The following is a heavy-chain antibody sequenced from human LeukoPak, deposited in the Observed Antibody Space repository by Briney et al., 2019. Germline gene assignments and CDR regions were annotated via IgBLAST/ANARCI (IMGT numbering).Heavy chain of an antibody. D-gene: IGHD1-26*01. Sequence: GRSLRLSCAASGFTFSSYGMHWVRQAPGKGLEWVSVIYSGGSTYYADSVKGRFTISRDNSKNTLYLQMNSLRAEDTAVYYCARGLGSWGQGTLVTVSS. CDR2: IYSGGST. V-gene: IGHV3-66*01. CDR1: GFTFSSYG. CDR3: ARGLGS. J-gene: IGHJ5*02.